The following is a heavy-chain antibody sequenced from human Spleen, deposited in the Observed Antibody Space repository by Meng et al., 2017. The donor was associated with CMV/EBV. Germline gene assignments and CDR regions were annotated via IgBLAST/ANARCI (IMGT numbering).Heavy chain of an antibody. Sequence: GGSLRLSCAASGFTFSNHWMTWVRQAPGKGLEWVANINQVGSEKYYVDSVKGRITISRDNAMNSVDLQINSLRVEDTAFYYCARRLAGAVDYWGQGTLVTVSS. V-gene: IGHV3-7*05. J-gene: IGHJ4*02. CDR2: INQVGSEK. CDR3: ARRLAGAVDY. CDR1: GFTFSNHW. D-gene: IGHD6-13*01.